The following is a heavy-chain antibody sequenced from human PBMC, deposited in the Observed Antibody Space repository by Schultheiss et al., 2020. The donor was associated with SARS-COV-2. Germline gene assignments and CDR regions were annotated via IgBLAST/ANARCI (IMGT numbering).Heavy chain of an antibody. CDR2: IYSGGST. Sequence: GESLKISCAASGFTVSSNYMSWVRQVPGKGLEWVSVIYSGGSTYYADSVKGRFTISRDNSKNTLYLQMNSLRAEDTAVYYCARGGDYDDYWGQGTLVTVSS. J-gene: IGHJ4*02. CDR3: ARGGDYDDY. V-gene: IGHV3-53*01. CDR1: GFTVSSNY.